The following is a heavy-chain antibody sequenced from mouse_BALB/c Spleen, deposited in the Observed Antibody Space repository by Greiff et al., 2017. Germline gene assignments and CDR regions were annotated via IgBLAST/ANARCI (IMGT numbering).Heavy chain of an antibody. CDR1: GFTFSSYA. CDR3: ARHSSTMIAWFAY. V-gene: IGHV5-9-3*01. Sequence: EVKLVESGGGLVKPGGSLKLSCAASGFTFSSYAMSWVRQTPEKRLEWVATISSGGSYTYYPDSVKGRFTISRDNTKNTLYLQMSSLRSEDTAMYYCARHSSTMIAWFAYWGQGTLVTVSA. J-gene: IGHJ3*01. CDR2: ISSGGSYT. D-gene: IGHD2-4*01.